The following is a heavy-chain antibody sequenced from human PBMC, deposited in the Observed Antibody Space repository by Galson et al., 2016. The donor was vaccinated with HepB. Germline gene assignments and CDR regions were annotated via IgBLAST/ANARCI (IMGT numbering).Heavy chain of an antibody. Sequence: SLRLSCAASGFSFRNNWIHWVRQAPGKGLVWVSRIDSGGTSTNYADSVKGRFTISRDHAKNTVYLQMSSLRVEDTSVYYCTRDGGSHKHLDFWGQGTLVTVSS. V-gene: IGHV3-74*01. CDR3: TRDGGSHKHLDF. D-gene: IGHD2-15*01. J-gene: IGHJ4*02. CDR2: IDSGGTST. CDR1: GFSFRNNW.